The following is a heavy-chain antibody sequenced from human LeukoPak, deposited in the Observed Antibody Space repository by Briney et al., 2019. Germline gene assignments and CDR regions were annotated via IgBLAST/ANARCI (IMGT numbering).Heavy chain of an antibody. Sequence: GESLKISCRGSGYSFTSYWIGWVRQMPGKGLEWMGIIYPGDSDTRYSPSFQGQVTISADKSISTAYLQWSSLKASDTATYYCARRGDGYNSRGGYYYYMDVWGKGTTVTVSS. J-gene: IGHJ6*03. CDR1: GYSFTSYW. CDR3: ARRGDGYNSRGGYYYYMDV. V-gene: IGHV5-51*01. CDR2: IYPGDSDT. D-gene: IGHD5-24*01.